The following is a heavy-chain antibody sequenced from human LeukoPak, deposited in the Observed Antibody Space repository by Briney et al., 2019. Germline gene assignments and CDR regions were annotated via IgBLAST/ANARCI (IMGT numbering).Heavy chain of an antibody. CDR2: IYWDDDQ. J-gene: IGHJ4*02. Sequence: SGPTLVNPTQTLTLTRTFSGFSLSTSGVGVGWIRQPPGKALEWLALIYWDDDQRYSPSLKSRLTITKDTSKNQVVLTMTNVDPVDTATYYCAHSRDYGDLYYWGQGTLVTVSS. CDR3: AHSRDYGDLYY. V-gene: IGHV2-5*02. D-gene: IGHD4-17*01. CDR1: GFSLSTSGVG.